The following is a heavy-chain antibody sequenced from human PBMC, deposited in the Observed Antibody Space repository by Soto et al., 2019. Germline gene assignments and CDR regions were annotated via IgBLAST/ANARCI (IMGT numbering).Heavy chain of an antibody. CDR3: AQLNWSGHFHFDY. J-gene: IGHJ4*02. Sequence: SETLSLTCTVSGGSISSSSYYWGWIRQPPGKGLEWIGSIYYSGSTYYNPSLKSRVTISVDTSKNQFSLKLSSVTAADTAVYYCAQLNWSGHFHFDYWGQGTLVTVSS. CDR1: GGSISSSSYY. D-gene: IGHD3-3*01. CDR2: IYYSGST. V-gene: IGHV4-39*01.